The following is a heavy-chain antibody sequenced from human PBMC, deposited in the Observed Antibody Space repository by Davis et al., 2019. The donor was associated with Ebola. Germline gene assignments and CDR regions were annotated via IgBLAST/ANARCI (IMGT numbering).Heavy chain of an antibody. V-gene: IGHV1-46*01. Sequence: ASVKVSCKASGYTFTNYYMHWVRQAPGQGLKWMGMINPNDGRTIYAQKFQGRVTMTTDTSTSTAYMELRSLRSDDTAVYYCAREASDYGDYHFDYWGQGTLVTVSS. CDR2: INPNDGRT. CDR1: GYTFTNYY. CDR3: AREASDYGDYHFDY. D-gene: IGHD4-17*01. J-gene: IGHJ4*02.